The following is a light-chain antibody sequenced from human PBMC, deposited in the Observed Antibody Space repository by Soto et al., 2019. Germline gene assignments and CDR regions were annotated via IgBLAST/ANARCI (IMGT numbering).Light chain of an antibody. CDR1: NIGSKS. CDR2: DDS. CDR3: QVWDSGPDHVV. Sequence: SYELTQPPSMSVAPGQTATITCGGNNIGSKSVQWYQQTSGQAPVLVVYDDSDRPSGIPERFSGSNSGNTATLTISRVEAEDEDDYSCQVWDSGPDHVVFGGGTKVTVL. V-gene: IGLV3-21*02. J-gene: IGLJ2*01.